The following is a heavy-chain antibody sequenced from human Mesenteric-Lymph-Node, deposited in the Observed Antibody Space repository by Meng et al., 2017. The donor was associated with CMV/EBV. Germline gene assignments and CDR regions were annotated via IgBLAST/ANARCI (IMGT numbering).Heavy chain of an antibody. CDR3: VRDHGSGSDYNSFIDY. V-gene: IGHV1-18*01. D-gene: IGHD3-10*01. CDR1: YTFGTHE. Sequence: YTFGTHEITWVRQAPGQGLEWMGLVNVNNDNTIYAQKFQGRFTLTTDRSTTTVHMELRSLTSDDTAVYYCVRDHGSGSDYNSFIDYWGQGTPVTVSS. CDR2: VNVNNDNT. J-gene: IGHJ4*02.